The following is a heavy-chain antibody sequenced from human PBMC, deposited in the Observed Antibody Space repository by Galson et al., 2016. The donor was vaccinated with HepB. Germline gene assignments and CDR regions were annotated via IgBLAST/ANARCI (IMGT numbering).Heavy chain of an antibody. CDR1: GYSFNMYW. CDR2: IHPSDSDT. V-gene: IGHV5-51*01. CDR3: ASHTRGKYDSGRYEFNY. D-gene: IGHD3-10*01. J-gene: IGHJ4*02. Sequence: QSGAEVKKPGESLKISCKGSGYSFNMYWIGWVRQIPGKGLEWMGIIHPSDSDTRYSPSFQGQVTISADKSISTAYLQWSSLKASDTAMYYCASHTRGKYDSGRYEFNYWGQGTLVTVSS.